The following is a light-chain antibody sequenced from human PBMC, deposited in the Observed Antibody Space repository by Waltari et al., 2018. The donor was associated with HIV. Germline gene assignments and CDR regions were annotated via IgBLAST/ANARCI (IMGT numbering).Light chain of an antibody. V-gene: IGLV2-14*01. CDR1: RGDVGTYNY. Sequence: QSALTQPAAVSGSPGQSITISCTGARGDVGTYNYVSWYQQLPGKAPKLIIYEVSNRPAGLSNRFSGSKSGNTASLTISGLQAEDEGYYYCSSYTSRDTFVFGTGTEVTVL. CDR2: EVS. J-gene: IGLJ1*01. CDR3: SSYTSRDTFV.